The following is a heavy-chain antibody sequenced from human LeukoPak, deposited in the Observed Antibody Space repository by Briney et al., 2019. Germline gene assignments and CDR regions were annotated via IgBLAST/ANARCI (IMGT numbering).Heavy chain of an antibody. J-gene: IGHJ4*02. D-gene: IGHD6-6*01. CDR1: GGSISSGGYY. V-gene: IGHV4-30-4*08. Sequence: SQTLSLTCTVSGGSISSGGYYWSWIRQHPGKGLEWIGYIYYSGSTYYNPSLKSRVTISVDTSKNQFSLKLSSVTAADTAVYYCARGGYSSSSGFDYWGQGTLVTVSS. CDR2: IYYSGST. CDR3: ARGGYSSSSGFDY.